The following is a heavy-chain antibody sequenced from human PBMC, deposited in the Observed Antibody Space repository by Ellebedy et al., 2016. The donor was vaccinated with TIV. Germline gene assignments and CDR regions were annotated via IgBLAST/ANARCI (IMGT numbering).Heavy chain of an antibody. J-gene: IGHJ4*02. Sequence: AASVKVSCKASGYTFTRYYIHWLRQAPGQGFAYMGINHPSGGRTSYAQKFQDRVTMTRDTTISTVYMDLSRLTSDYPVVYYCTRGPSGGYIDYWGQGTLVPVSS. CDR2: NHPSGGRT. CDR1: GYTFTRYY. CDR3: TRGPSGGYIDY. D-gene: IGHD3-10*01. V-gene: IGHV1-46*01.